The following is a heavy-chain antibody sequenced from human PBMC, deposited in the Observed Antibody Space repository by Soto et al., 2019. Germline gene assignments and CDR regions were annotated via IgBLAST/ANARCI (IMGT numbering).Heavy chain of an antibody. D-gene: IGHD3-9*01. V-gene: IGHV1-69*12. CDR3: ARHFEVISYYYYGMYV. Sequence: QVQLVQSGAEVKKPGSSVKVSCKASGGTFSSYAISWVRQAPGQGLEWMGGIIPIFGTANYAQKFQGRVTITADESTSTAYMELSSLRSEYTAVYYCARHFEVISYYYYGMYVWGQGSTVTVSS. CDR1: GGTFSSYA. J-gene: IGHJ6*02. CDR2: IIPIFGTA.